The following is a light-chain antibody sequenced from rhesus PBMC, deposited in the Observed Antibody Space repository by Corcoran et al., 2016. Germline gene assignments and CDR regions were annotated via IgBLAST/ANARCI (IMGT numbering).Light chain of an antibody. Sequence: DIQMTQSPSSLSASVGDTVTITCQASQGVSKYLAWYQQKPGKAPKLLIYDESNLQSGVPSRFSGSGSGTKFTITISSLQPEDFATYYCRQHNSYPRTFGQGTKVEIK. CDR2: DES. J-gene: IGKJ1*01. CDR1: QGVSKY. CDR3: RQHNSYPRT. V-gene: IGKV1-33*02.